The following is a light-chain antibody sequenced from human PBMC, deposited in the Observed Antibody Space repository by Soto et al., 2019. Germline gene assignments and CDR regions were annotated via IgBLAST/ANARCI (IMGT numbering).Light chain of an antibody. CDR1: RSISDW. J-gene: IGKJ1*01. Sequence: DIQMTQSPSSLSPSVGDRVTITCRASRSISDWLAWYQQKPGKAPELLIFDASNLQTGVPSRFSGSGSGTHFTLTINSLQPEDFATYYCQQSYNTPRTFGQGTKVDIK. CDR3: QQSYNTPRT. V-gene: IGKV1-39*01. CDR2: DAS.